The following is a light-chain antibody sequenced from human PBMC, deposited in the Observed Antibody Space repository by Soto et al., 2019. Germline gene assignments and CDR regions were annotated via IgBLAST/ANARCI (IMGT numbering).Light chain of an antibody. CDR2: GAS. V-gene: IGKV3-20*01. Sequence: EIVLTQSPATLSLSPGERPTLSCRASQSIGTFFAWYQQKPGQXPRXXIYGASTRATDIPDRFSGSGSGTDLTITISRLEPEDFEVYYCQQYGSSPITFGQGTRLEI. J-gene: IGKJ5*01. CDR1: QSIGTF. CDR3: QQYGSSPIT.